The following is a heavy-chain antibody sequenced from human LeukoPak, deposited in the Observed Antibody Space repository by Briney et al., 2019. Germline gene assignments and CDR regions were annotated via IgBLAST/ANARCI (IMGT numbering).Heavy chain of an antibody. CDR2: IYTSGST. CDR3: ARDWVRTGDNWFDP. Sequence: SQTLSLTCTVSGGSISSGSYYRSWIRQPAGRGLEWIGRIYTSGSTNYNPSLKSRVTISVDTSKNQFSLKLSSVTAADTAVYYCARDWVRTGDNWFDPWGQGTLVTVSS. D-gene: IGHD3/OR15-3a*01. CDR1: GGSISSGSYY. J-gene: IGHJ5*02. V-gene: IGHV4-61*02.